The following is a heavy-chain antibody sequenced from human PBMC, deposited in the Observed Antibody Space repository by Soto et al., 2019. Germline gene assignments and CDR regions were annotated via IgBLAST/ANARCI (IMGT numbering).Heavy chain of an antibody. CDR3: ARARGYFDS. V-gene: IGHV6-1*01. D-gene: IGHD3-10*01. J-gene: IGHJ4*02. CDR1: GDSVSSNSAA. CDR2: TYYRSKWYN. Sequence: PSQTLSLTCAISGDSVSSNSAAWSWIRQSPSRGLEWLGRTYYRSKWYNEYAVSLKSRITINPDTSKNQFSLQLNSVTPEDTAVYYCARARGYFDSWGRGTLVTVSS.